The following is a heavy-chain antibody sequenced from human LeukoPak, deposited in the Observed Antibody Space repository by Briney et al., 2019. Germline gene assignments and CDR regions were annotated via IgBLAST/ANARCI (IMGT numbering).Heavy chain of an antibody. CDR2: IYSGGAI. CDR1: RFLVSSNY. D-gene: IGHD6-19*01. Sequence: GGSLRHSCAASRFLVSSNYMSWVRPAPGKGLEWVSVIYSGGAIHYAHPVQGRFTIPRDNSKNTLFLQMNSLRAGDTAMYFCARGHSSGNPDPFVYGGGGTLVIVSS. CDR3: ARGHSSGNPDPFVY. V-gene: IGHV3-53*01. J-gene: IGHJ4*02.